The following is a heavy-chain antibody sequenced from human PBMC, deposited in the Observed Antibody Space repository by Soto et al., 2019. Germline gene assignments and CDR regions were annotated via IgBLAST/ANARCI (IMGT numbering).Heavy chain of an antibody. V-gene: IGHV4-59*01. CDR3: ARGPAGTHVFDF. Sequence: SETLSLTCIVSGGSISSYYWSWIRQPPGKRLEWIGYIYNSGRTTYNPSLKTRVTISVDTSKNQFSLKLTPVTAADTAMYYCARGPAGTHVFDFWGQGTLVTVSS. J-gene: IGHJ4*02. CDR2: IYNSGRT. CDR1: GGSISSYY. D-gene: IGHD6-13*01.